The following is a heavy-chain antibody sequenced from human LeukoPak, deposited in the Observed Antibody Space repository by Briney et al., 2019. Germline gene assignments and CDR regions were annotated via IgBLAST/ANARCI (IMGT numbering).Heavy chain of an antibody. CDR2: INHSGST. CDR1: GGSFSGYY. J-gene: IGHJ6*02. CDR3: ASSRSGWLAMDV. D-gene: IGHD6-19*01. V-gene: IGHV4-34*01. Sequence: PSETLSLTCAVYGGSFSGYYWSWIRQPPGKGLEWIGEINHSGSTNYNPSLKSRVTISVDTSRNQFSLKLSSVTAADTAVYYCASSRSGWLAMDVWGQGTTVTVSS.